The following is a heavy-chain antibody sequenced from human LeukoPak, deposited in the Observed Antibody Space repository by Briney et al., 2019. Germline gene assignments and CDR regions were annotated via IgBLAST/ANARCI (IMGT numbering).Heavy chain of an antibody. D-gene: IGHD6-13*01. Sequence: ASVKVSCKASGYTFTGYYMHWVRQAPGQGLEWMGWINPNSGGTNYAQTFQGRVTMTRDTSISTAYMELSRLRSDDTAVYYCARDQPRIAAAADAFDIWGQGTMVTVSS. CDR2: INPNSGGT. CDR3: ARDQPRIAAAADAFDI. J-gene: IGHJ3*02. V-gene: IGHV1-2*02. CDR1: GYTFTGYY.